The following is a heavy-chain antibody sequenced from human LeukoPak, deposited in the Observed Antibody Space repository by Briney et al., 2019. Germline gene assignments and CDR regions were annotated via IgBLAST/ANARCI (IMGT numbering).Heavy chain of an antibody. CDR1: GGTFSSYA. J-gene: IGHJ4*02. CDR2: IIPIFGTA. V-gene: IGHV1-69*13. CDR3: ARAYYDSSGYYPLDY. D-gene: IGHD3-22*01. Sequence: ASVKVSCKASGGTFSSYAISWVRQAPGQGLEWMGGIIPIFGTANYAQKLQGRVTITADESTSTAYMELSSLRSEDTAVYYCARAYYDSSGYYPLDYWGQGTLVTVSS.